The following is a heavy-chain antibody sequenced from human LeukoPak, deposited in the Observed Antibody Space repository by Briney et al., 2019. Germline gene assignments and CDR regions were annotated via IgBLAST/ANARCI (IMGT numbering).Heavy chain of an antibody. V-gene: IGHV1-69*04. J-gene: IGHJ5*01. D-gene: IGHD4-17*01. CDR3: GGGDDDYGDYWFYY. CDR2: IIPILGIA. Sequence: GASVKVSCKASGYTFTSYGISWVRQAPGQGLEWMGRIIPILGIANYAQKFQGRVTITADKSTSTAYMELSSLRSEDTAVYYCGGGDDDYGDYWFYYWGQGTLVTVSS. CDR1: GYTFTSYG.